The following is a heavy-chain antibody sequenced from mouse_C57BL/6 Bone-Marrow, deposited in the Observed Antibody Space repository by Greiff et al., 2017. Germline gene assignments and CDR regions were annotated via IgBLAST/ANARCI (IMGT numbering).Heavy chain of an antibody. Sequence: VKLVESGPGLVAPSQSLSITCTVSGFSLTSYAISWVRQPPGKGLEWLGVIWTGGGTNYNSALKSRLSISKDNSKSQVFLKMNSLQTDDTARYYCARKSLYYGNYHFDYWGQGTTLTVSS. CDR3: ARKSLYYGNYHFDY. CDR2: IWTGGGT. V-gene: IGHV2-9-1*01. CDR1: GFSLTSYA. J-gene: IGHJ2*01. D-gene: IGHD2-1*01.